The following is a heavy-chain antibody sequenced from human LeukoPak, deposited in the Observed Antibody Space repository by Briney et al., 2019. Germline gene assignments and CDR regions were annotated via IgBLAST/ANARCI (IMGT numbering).Heavy chain of an antibody. CDR2: INQSGST. CDR3: ARDCGDYFDY. Sequence: PSETLSLTCVVYGGSLSGYYWNWIRQPPGKGLEWIGEINQSGSTNYNPSLKSRVIISVDTSKNQFSLKLSSVAAADTAVYYCARDCGDYFDYWGQGTLVTVSS. D-gene: IGHD2-21*01. J-gene: IGHJ4*02. CDR1: GGSLSGYY. V-gene: IGHV4-34*01.